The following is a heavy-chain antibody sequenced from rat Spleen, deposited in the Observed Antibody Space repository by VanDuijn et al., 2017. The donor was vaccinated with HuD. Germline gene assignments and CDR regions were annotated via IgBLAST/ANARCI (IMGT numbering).Heavy chain of an antibody. CDR2: MWSGGST. CDR3: VRDLGGSSDY. Sequence: QVQLKESGPGLVQPSQTLSLTCTVSGFSLASNGVSWVRQPPGKGLEWMGTMWSGGSTDYNSALKSRLSISRDTSKNQVFLKMNSLQSEDTTTYYCVRDLGGSSDYWGQGVMVTVSS. J-gene: IGHJ2*01. V-gene: IGHV2-45*01. D-gene: IGHD4-6*01. CDR1: GFSLASNG.